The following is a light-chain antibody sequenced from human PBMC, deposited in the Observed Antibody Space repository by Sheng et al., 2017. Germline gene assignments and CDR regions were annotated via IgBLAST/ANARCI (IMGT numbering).Light chain of an antibody. CDR1: QSVLHSSNNKNY. V-gene: IGKV4-1*01. Sequence: DIVMTQSADSLGVSLGERATINCKSSQSVLHSSNNKNYLTWYQQKPGQPPKLLIYWASTRESGVPDRFSGSGSGTDFTLTISSLQAEDVAVYYCQQYYDIPYTFGQGTKLEIK. CDR2: WAS. CDR3: QQYYDIPYT. J-gene: IGKJ2*01.